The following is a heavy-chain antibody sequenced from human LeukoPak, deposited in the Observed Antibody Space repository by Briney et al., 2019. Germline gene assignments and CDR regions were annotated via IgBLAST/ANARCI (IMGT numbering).Heavy chain of an antibody. V-gene: IGHV4-34*01. Sequence: SETLSLTCAVYGGSFSGYYWSWIRQPPGKGLEWIGEINHSGSTNYNPSLKSRVTISVDTSKNQFSLKLSSVTAADTAVYYCARQDYYDSSGYYVYFDYWGQGTLVTVSS. CDR3: ARQDYYDSSGYYVYFDY. D-gene: IGHD3-22*01. J-gene: IGHJ4*02. CDR2: INHSGST. CDR1: GGSFSGYY.